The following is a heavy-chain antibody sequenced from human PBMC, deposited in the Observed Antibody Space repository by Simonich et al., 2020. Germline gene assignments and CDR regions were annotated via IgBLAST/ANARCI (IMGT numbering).Heavy chain of an antibody. CDR2: INPNMGGT. V-gene: IGHV1-2*02. Sequence: QVQLVQSGAEVKKPGASVKVSCKASGYTFPGYYMHGGRQAPGKGLECRGWINPNMGGTNYAQKFKGRVTMTWDTSISTAYMELSRLRSDDTAVYYCARSHIAAAGTGYFQHWGQGTLVTVSS. J-gene: IGHJ1*01. CDR1: GYTFPGYY. CDR3: ARSHIAAAGTGYFQH. D-gene: IGHD6-13*01.